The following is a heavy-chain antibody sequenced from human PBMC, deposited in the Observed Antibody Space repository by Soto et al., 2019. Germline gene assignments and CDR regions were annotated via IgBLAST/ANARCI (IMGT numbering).Heavy chain of an antibody. D-gene: IGHD3-9*01. CDR3: ARDASYYDILTGSSGFDY. CDR2: INAGNGNT. V-gene: IGHV1-3*01. J-gene: IGHJ4*02. CDR1: GYTFTSYA. Sequence: QVQLVQSGAEVKKPGASVKVSCKASGYTFTSYAMHWVRQAPGQRLEWMGWINAGNGNTKYSQKFQGRVTITRDTSASTAYMELSSLRSEDTAVYYCARDASYYDILTGSSGFDYWGQGTLVTVSS.